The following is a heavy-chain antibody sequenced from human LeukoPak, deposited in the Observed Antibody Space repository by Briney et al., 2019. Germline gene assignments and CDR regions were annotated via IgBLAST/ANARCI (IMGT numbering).Heavy chain of an antibody. D-gene: IGHD2-2*01. Sequence: ASVKVSCKASGYTFTSYDINWVRQATGQGLEWMGWMNPNSGNTGYAQKFQGRVTMTTDTSTSTAYMELRSLRSDDTAVYYCARAQFRGYCSSTSCYQDYWGQGTLVTVSS. J-gene: IGHJ4*02. V-gene: IGHV1-8*01. CDR3: ARAQFRGYCSSTSCYQDY. CDR1: GYTFTSYD. CDR2: MNPNSGNT.